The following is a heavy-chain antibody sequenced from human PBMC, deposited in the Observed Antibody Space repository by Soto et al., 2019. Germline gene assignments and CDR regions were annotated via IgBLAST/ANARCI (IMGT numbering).Heavy chain of an antibody. CDR2: IIPIFGTA. Sequence: QVQLVQSGAEVKKPGSSVKVSCKASGGTFSSYAISWVRQAPGQGLEWMGGIIPIFGTANYAQKFQGRVTITADKSTSTAYMELSSLRSEDTAVYYCARDLRVYGSGSYDWFDPWGQGTLVTVSS. D-gene: IGHD3-10*01. CDR1: GGTFSSYA. V-gene: IGHV1-69*06. CDR3: ARDLRVYGSGSYDWFDP. J-gene: IGHJ5*02.